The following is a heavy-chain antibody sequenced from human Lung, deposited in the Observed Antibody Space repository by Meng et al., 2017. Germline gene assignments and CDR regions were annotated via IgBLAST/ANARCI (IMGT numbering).Heavy chain of an antibody. J-gene: IGHJ4*02. CDR2: INHSGST. CDR3: ARGPTTMAHDFDY. Sequence: QPHQGGAGRCKPPESQYLTRVGSGGAFSDYYWSWIRQPPGKVLEWIGEINHSGSTNYNPSLESRATISVDTSQNNLSLKLSSVTAADSAVYYCARGPTTMAHDFDYWGQGTLVTVSS. V-gene: IGHV4-34*01. CDR1: GGAFSDYY. D-gene: IGHD4-11*01.